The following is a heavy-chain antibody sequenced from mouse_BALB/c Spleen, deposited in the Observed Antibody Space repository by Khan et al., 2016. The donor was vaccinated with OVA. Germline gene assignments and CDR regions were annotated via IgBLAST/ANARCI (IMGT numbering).Heavy chain of an antibody. V-gene: IGHV3-2*02. J-gene: IGHJ2*01. CDR1: GYSITSGYG. Sequence: EVQLQESGPGLVKPSQSLSLTCTVTGYSITSGYGWNWIRQFPGNKLEWMGYISYSGSTNYNPSLNSRISITRDTTKNQFFLQLNSVTTEDTATYYCARTARIKYWGQGTTLTVSS. CDR3: ARTARIKY. D-gene: IGHD3-3*01. CDR2: ISYSGST.